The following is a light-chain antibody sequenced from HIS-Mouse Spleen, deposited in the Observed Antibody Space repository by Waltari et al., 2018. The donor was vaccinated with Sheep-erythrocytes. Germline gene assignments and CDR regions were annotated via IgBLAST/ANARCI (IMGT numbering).Light chain of an antibody. J-gene: IGLJ3*02. CDR1: SSDVGSYNL. CDR3: CSYAGSSTPWV. CDR2: EGS. V-gene: IGLV2-23*01. Sequence: QSALTQPASVSGSPGQSITISCTGTSSDVGSYNLVSWYQQQPGKAPKLMIYEGSKRPSWVSNRFSGSKSGNTASLTISVLQAEDEADYYCCSYAGSSTPWVFGGGTKLTVL.